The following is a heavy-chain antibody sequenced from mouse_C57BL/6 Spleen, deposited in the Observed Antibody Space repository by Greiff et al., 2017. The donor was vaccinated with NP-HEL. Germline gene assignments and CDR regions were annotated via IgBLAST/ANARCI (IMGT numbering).Heavy chain of an antibody. CDR1: GFPFSDYG. CDR3: ARGVAYYSNPYAMDY. V-gene: IGHV5-17*01. D-gene: IGHD2-5*01. Sequence: EVQRVESGGGLVKPGGSLKLSCAASGFPFSDYGMHWVRQAPEKGLEWVAYISSGSSTIYYADTVKGRFTISRDNAKNTLFLQMTSLRSEDTAMYYCARGVAYYSNPYAMDYWGQGTSVTVSS. CDR2: ISSGSSTI. J-gene: IGHJ4*01.